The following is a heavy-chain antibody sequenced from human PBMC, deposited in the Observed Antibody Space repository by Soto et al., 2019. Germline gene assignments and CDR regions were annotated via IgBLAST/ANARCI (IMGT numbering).Heavy chain of an antibody. Sequence: GGSLRLSCASSGFTFSSYGMHWVLQAPVKGLEWVAVISYDGSNKYYADSVEGRLTISRDNSKYTVDLQMNSLRVEDTAVYYCAKNFDSSGDLFYFDSWGQGTLVTVSS. CDR1: GFTFSSYG. V-gene: IGHV3-30*18. D-gene: IGHD3-22*01. CDR3: AKNFDSSGDLFYFDS. J-gene: IGHJ4*02. CDR2: ISYDGSNK.